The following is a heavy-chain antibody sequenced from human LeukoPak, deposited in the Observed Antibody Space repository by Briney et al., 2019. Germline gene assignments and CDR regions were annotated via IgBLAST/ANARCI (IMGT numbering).Heavy chain of an antibody. D-gene: IGHD2-2*01. Sequence: SETLSLTCTVSGGSISSGGYYWSWIRQPPGKGLEWIGYIYHSGSTYYNPSLKSRVTISVDRSKNQFSLKLSSVTAADTAVYYCARALCSSTSCRNYYYYMDVWGKGTTVTVSS. CDR2: IYHSGST. CDR1: GGSISSGGYY. J-gene: IGHJ6*03. CDR3: ARALCSSTSCRNYYYYMDV. V-gene: IGHV4-30-2*01.